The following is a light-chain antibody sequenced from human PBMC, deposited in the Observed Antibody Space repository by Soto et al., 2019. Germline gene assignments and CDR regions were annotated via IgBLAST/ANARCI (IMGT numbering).Light chain of an antibody. J-gene: IGLJ2*01. Sequence: QTALTQPASVSGSPGQSITISCTGTSSDVGRYNYVSWFQQHPGKVPKLMIYEVSNRPSGVSNRFSGSKSGHAASLTISGLQAEDEADYYCSSYTSSSTVVFGGGTKLTVL. CDR1: SSDVGRYNY. CDR2: EVS. V-gene: IGLV2-14*01. CDR3: SSYTSSSTVV.